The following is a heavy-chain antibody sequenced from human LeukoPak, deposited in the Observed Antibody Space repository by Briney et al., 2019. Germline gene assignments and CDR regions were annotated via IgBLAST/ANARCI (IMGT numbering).Heavy chain of an antibody. Sequence: SQTLSLTCTVSGGSISSGSYYWSWIRQPAGKGLEWIGRIYTSGSTNYNPSLKSRVTISVDTSKNQFSLKLSSVTAADTAVYYCAREVVAAAGTVDYWGQGTLVTVSS. CDR1: GGSISSGSYY. CDR2: IYTSGST. D-gene: IGHD6-13*01. V-gene: IGHV4-61*02. J-gene: IGHJ4*02. CDR3: AREVVAAAGTVDY.